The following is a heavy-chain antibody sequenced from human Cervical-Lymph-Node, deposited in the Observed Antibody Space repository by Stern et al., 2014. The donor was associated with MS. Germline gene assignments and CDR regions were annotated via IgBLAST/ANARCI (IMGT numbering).Heavy chain of an antibody. J-gene: IGHJ4*02. CDR3: ARVPRPGVHFDY. V-gene: IGHV1-8*01. Sequence: QVQLVESGAEVRKPGASVKVSCKASGYAFTNYYLHWVRQAPGQGLEWMGWMKPKRGNAVYSQEFQGRVSMTRNTSIGTAYLELGGLTSDDTAVFYCARVPRPGVHFDYWGQGTLVTVTS. CDR1: GYAFTNYY. D-gene: IGHD3-10*01. CDR2: MKPKRGNA.